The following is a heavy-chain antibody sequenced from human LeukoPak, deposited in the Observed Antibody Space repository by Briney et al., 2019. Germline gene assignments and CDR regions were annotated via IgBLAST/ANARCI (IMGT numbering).Heavy chain of an antibody. J-gene: IGHJ4*02. V-gene: IGHV1-69*05. Sequence: GASVKVSCKASGGTFSSYAISWVRQAPGQGLEWMGRIIPIFGTANYAQKFQGRVTITTDESTSTAYMELSSLRSEDTAVYYCAINPTIFGVVSFDYWGQGTLVTVSS. D-gene: IGHD3-3*01. CDR1: GGTFSSYA. CDR3: AINPTIFGVVSFDY. CDR2: IIPIFGTA.